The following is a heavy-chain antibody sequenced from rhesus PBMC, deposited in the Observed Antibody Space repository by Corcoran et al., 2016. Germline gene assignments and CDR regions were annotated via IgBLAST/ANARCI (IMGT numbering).Heavy chain of an antibody. J-gene: IGHJ4*01. CDR1: GVSVSSSNW. D-gene: IGHD2-8*01. V-gene: IGHV4-65*01. Sequence: QVQLRESGPGLVKPSETLSLTCAVSGVSVSSSNWWSWIRQPPGRGLEWSGYISGSSGDTNYNPARKRRVTISTDTSKNQFSLNLRSMTAADTGVYDCAREGGYCSGGVCSDYWGQGVLVTVSS. CDR2: ISGSSGDT. CDR3: AREGGYCSGGVCSDY.